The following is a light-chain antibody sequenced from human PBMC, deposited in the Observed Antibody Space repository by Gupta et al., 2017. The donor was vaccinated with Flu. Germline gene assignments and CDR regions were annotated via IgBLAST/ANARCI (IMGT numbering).Light chain of an antibody. J-gene: IGKJ3*01. CDR2: AAS. V-gene: IGKV1-9*01. CDR3: EQSDTYPFT. CDR1: QGIRSY. Sequence: GDRVTITCRASQGIRSYLAWYQQKPGKAPKLLTYAASTLQSGVPSRFSGSGSGTEFTLTIDSLQPEDFATYYCEQSDTYPFTFGPGTKVEVK.